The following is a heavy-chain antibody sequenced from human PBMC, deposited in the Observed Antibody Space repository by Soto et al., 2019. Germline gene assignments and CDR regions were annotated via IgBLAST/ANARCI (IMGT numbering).Heavy chain of an antibody. D-gene: IGHD2-21*01. CDR2: INAGNGNT. Sequence: GASVKVSCKASGYTFTSYAMHWVRQAPGQRLEWMGWINAGNGNTKYSQKFQGRVTITRDTSASTAYMELSSLRSEDTAVYYCARAVKLILGSHNWFDPWGQGTLVTVSS. J-gene: IGHJ5*02. V-gene: IGHV1-3*01. CDR1: GYTFTSYA. CDR3: ARAVKLILGSHNWFDP.